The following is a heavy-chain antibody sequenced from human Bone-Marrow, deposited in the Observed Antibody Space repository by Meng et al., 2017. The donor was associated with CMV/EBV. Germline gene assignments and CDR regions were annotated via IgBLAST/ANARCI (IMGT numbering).Heavy chain of an antibody. D-gene: IGHD1-26*01. V-gene: IGHV3-23*03. CDR1: GFTFRDFA. Sequence: GGSLRLSCAASGFTFRDFAMTWVRQAPGKGLEWVSVIYTGNGGRFYADSVKGRFTVSRDDYKNTVYLQMNSLRTDDTARYYCAKGSKWVEFDYWGQGALVTVPS. J-gene: IGHJ4*02. CDR2: IYTGNGGR. CDR3: AKGSKWVEFDY.